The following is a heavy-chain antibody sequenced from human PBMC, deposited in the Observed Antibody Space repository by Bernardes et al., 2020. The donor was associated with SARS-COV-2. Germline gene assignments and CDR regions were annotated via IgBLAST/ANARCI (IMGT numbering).Heavy chain of an antibody. Sequence: SGPTLVKPTQTLTLTCTLSGLSVITSGVGVGWVRQPPGKALEWLALIYWNDDKRYNPSLKNRLTITRDTSKNQVVLTMTNMDPVDTATYYCAHRAGVCGGDADAPSCHHDALDIWGQGTKVTVSS. CDR2: IYWNDDK. V-gene: IGHV2-5*01. CDR1: GLSVITSGVG. CDR3: AHRAGVCGGDADAPSCHHDALDI. D-gene: IGHD2-21*02. J-gene: IGHJ3*02.